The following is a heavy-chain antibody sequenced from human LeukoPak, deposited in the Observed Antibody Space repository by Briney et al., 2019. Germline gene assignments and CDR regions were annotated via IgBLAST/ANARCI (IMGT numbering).Heavy chain of an antibody. CDR2: ISSSSSPI. V-gene: IGHV3-48*01. D-gene: IGHD7-27*01. J-gene: IGHJ4*02. CDR3: GRGHWGLDY. CDR1: GFTFSSYS. Sequence: GGSLRLSCAASGFTFSSYSMNWVRQAPGKGLEWVSYISSSSSPIYYADSVKGRFTISRDNAKNSLYLQMNSLRAEDTAVYYCGRGHWGLDYWGQGTLVTVSS.